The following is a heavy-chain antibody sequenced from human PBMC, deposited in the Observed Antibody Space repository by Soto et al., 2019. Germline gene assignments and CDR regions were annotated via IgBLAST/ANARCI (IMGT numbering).Heavy chain of an antibody. Sequence: SETLSLTCAVSGGSISSGGYSWSWIRQPPGKGLEWIGYIYHSGSTCYNPSLKSRVTISVDRSKNQLSLRLSSVTAADTAVYYCAGGIAARPLGYWGQGTLVTVSS. CDR2: IYHSGST. D-gene: IGHD6-6*01. V-gene: IGHV4-30-2*01. CDR1: GGSISSGGYS. CDR3: AGGIAARPLGY. J-gene: IGHJ4*02.